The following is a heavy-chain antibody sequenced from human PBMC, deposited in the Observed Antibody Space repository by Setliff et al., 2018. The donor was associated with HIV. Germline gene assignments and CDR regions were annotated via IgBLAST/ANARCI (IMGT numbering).Heavy chain of an antibody. J-gene: IGHJ4*02. D-gene: IGHD2-2*01. Sequence: PSETLSLTCAVYCESLSDYYWSWIRQPPGKGLEWIGEINHNKSSDYNPSLKSRVTMSVDTSKNQFSLKVKSVTAADTAVYYCARQKKSSSWSPNDYWGQGTLVTVSS. CDR1: CESLSDYY. CDR3: ARQKKSSSWSPNDY. CDR2: INHNKSS. V-gene: IGHV4-34*01.